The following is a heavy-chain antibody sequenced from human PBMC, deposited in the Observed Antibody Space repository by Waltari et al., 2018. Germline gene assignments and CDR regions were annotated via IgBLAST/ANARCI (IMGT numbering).Heavy chain of an antibody. Sequence: QVQLQQWGAGLLKPSETLSLTCAVSGGAFSGYYWSWIRQPPGKGLEWIGEINHSGSTNYNPSLKSRVTISVDTSKNQFSLKLSSVTAADTAVYYCARAQSSSRNYFDYWGQGTLVTVSS. J-gene: IGHJ4*02. CDR3: ARAQSSSRNYFDY. CDR2: INHSGST. D-gene: IGHD6-13*01. V-gene: IGHV4-34*01. CDR1: GGAFSGYY.